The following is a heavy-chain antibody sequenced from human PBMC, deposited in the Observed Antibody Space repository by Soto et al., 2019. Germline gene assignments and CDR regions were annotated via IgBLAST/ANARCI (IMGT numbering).Heavy chain of an antibody. CDR1: GYTFTSYG. Sequence: ASVKVSCKASGYTFTSYGISWVRQAPGQGLEWMGWISAYNGNTNYAQKLQGRVTMTTDTSTSTAYMELRSLRSDDTAVYYCARDKFPDDFWSGPLYYGMDVWGQGTTVTVSS. CDR3: ARDKFPDDFWSGPLYYGMDV. J-gene: IGHJ6*02. D-gene: IGHD3-3*01. CDR2: ISAYNGNT. V-gene: IGHV1-18*01.